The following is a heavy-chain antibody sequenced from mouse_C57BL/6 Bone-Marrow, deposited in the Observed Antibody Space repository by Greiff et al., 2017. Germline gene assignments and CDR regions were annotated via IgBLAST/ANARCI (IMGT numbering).Heavy chain of an antibody. CDR2: IYPGDGAT. J-gene: IGHJ4*01. V-gene: IGHV1-82*01. Sequence: QVQLQQSGPELVKPGASVKISCKASGYAFSSSWMNWVKQRPGKGLEWIGRIYPGDGATNYNGKFKGKATLTADKSSSTAYMQLSSLTSEDSAVYFCARDSSGYYAMDYWGQGTSVTVSS. D-gene: IGHD3-2*02. CDR1: GYAFSSSW. CDR3: ARDSSGYYAMDY.